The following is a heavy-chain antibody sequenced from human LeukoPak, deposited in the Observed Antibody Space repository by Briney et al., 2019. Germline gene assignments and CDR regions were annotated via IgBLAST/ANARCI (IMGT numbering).Heavy chain of an antibody. Sequence: SETLSLTCAVSGGSISSSNWWSWVRQPPGKGLEWIGEVYHSGSTNYNPSLKSRVTISVDTSKNQFSLKLSSVTAADTAVYYCASTRLLLTYYYYGMDVWGQGTTVTVSS. CDR1: GGSISSSNW. V-gene: IGHV4-4*02. CDR3: ASTRLLLTYYYYGMDV. J-gene: IGHJ6*02. D-gene: IGHD3-10*01. CDR2: VYHSGST.